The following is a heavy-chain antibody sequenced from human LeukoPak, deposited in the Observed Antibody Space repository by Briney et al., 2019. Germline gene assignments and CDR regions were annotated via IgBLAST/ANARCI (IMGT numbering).Heavy chain of an antibody. D-gene: IGHD3-10*01. J-gene: IGHJ4*02. CDR1: GFTFSSYS. CDR2: INSDGSST. Sequence: GGSLRLSCTASGFTFSSYSMNWVRQAPGKGLVWVSRINSDGSSTSYADSVKGRFTISRDNAKNTLYLQMNSLRAEDTAVYYCARGSSGSPPDYWGQGTLVTVSS. CDR3: ARGSSGSPPDY. V-gene: IGHV3-74*01.